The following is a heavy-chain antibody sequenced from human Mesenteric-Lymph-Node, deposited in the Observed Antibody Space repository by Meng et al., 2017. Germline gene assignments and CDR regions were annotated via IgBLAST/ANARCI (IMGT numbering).Heavy chain of an antibody. CDR1: GFTFSDYY. D-gene: IGHD1-26*01. V-gene: IGHV3-11*04. CDR3: ARDHAYKHDTTPGAFDI. Sequence: GGSLRLSCAASGFTFSDYYMSWIRQAPGKGLEWVSYISSSGSTIYYADSVKGRFTISRDNAKNSVYLQMNSLRAEDTAVYYCARDHAYKHDTTPGAFDIWGQGTMVTVSS. CDR2: ISSSGSTI. J-gene: IGHJ3*02.